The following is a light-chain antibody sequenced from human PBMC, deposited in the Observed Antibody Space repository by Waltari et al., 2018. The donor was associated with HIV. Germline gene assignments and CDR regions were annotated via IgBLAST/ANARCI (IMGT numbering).Light chain of an antibody. J-gene: IGLJ3*02. CDR1: ALPKRY. CDR2: KDN. V-gene: IGLV3-25*03. CDR3: KSADSSGTWV. Sequence: SYELTQPPSVSVSAAPTDRITGSGAALPKRYAYWYQQKPGQAPVLVIYKDNERPSGIPERFSGSSSGTTVTLTISGVQAEDEADYYCKSADSSGTWVFGGGTKLTVL.